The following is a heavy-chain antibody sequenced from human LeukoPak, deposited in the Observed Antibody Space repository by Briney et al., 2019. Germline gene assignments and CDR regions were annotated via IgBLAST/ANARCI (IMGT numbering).Heavy chain of an antibody. V-gene: IGHV1-58*01. D-gene: IGHD3-9*01. J-gene: IGHJ4*02. CDR1: GFTFARSA. CDR3: AAEDDFLTGYYDFDY. CDR2: IVIANGNT. Sequence: SLKVSCKASGFTFARSAVQWVRQARGQHPEWIGWIVIANGNTNYAQKFQERLTITRDMSTSTAYMELSSLRSEDTAVYYCAAEDDFLTGYYDFDYWGRGTVVTVSS.